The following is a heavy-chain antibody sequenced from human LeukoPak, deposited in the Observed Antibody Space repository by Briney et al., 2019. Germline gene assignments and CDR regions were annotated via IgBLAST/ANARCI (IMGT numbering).Heavy chain of an antibody. CDR3: ASVVYSWNRYNWFDP. Sequence: SETLSLTCTVSGGSISSSSYYWGWIRQPPGKGLEWIGSIYYSGSTYYNPSLKSRVTISVDTSKNQFSLKLSSVTAADTAVYYCASVVYSWNRYNWFDPWGQGTLVTVSS. J-gene: IGHJ5*02. CDR2: IYYSGST. CDR1: GGSISSSSYY. D-gene: IGHD1-1*01. V-gene: IGHV4-39*07.